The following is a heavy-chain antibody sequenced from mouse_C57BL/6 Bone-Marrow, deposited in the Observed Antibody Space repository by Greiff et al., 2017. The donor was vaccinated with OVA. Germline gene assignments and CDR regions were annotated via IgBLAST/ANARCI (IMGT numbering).Heavy chain of an antibody. CDR2: ISSGSSTI. CDR1: GFTFSDYG. J-gene: IGHJ3*01. Sequence: EVQLVESGGGLVKPGGSPKLSCAASGFTFSDYGMHWVRQAPEKGLEWVAYISSGSSTIYYADTVKGRFTISRDNAKNTLFLQMTSLRSEDTAMYYCARNPFAYWGQGTLVTVSA. CDR3: ARNPFAY. V-gene: IGHV5-17*01.